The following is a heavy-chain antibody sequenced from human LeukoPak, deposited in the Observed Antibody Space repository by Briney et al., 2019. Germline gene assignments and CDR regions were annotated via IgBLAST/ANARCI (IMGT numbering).Heavy chain of an antibody. CDR3: ARVDPISVTTLDY. CDR1: GFTFSRYW. Sequence: GGPLTLSCAASGFTFSRYWMSWARHAPGKALEWLANIKQDGSEKYYVDSVKGRFTISRDNAKNSLYLQMNSLRAEDAAVYYWARVDPISVTTLDYWGKGTLVTVSS. J-gene: IGHJ4*02. D-gene: IGHD4-17*01. CDR2: IKQDGSEK. V-gene: IGHV3-7*01.